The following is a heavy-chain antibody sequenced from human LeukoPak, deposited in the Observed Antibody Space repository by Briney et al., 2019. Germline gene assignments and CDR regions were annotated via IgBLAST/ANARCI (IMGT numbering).Heavy chain of an antibody. D-gene: IGHD3-22*01. J-gene: IGHJ4*02. V-gene: IGHV4-30-2*01. CDR3: ARDKNAYSSSRYYDY. CDR2: IYHSGTA. CDR1: GGSISGNAHY. Sequence: SQTLPLTCTVSGGSISGNAHYWSWIRQPPGKGLEWIGYIYHSGTAYYNPSLKSRVTISMDKSKNQFSLNVSSVTAADTAIYYCARDKNAYSSSRYYDYWGQGTLVTVSS.